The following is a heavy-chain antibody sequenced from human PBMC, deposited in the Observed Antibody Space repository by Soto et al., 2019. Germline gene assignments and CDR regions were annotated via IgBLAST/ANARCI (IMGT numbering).Heavy chain of an antibody. CDR3: VKGYWKGDV. J-gene: IGHJ6*02. Sequence: EVQLLESGGGLVQPGGSLRLSCAASGFTFSTYAMNWVRQAPGNGLEWVSAISGSGCGIHYADSVRGRFTISRDNSKNTLYLQMNSLRDEDTAVYHCVKGYWKGDVWGQGTTVTVSS. CDR1: GFTFSTYA. D-gene: IGHD1-1*01. CDR2: ISGSGCGI. V-gene: IGHV3-23*01.